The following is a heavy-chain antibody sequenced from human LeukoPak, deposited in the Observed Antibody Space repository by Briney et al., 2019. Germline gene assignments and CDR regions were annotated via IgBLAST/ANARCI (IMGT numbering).Heavy chain of an antibody. CDR1: GFTLTTYT. CDR3: ASAEHNAWHNFKS. V-gene: IGHV3-30*04. J-gene: IGHJ4*02. Sequence: GGSLRLSCAASGFTLTTYTMHWVRQAPGKGLEWLSIISNDGSQTYYAESVGGRFTISRDTSQNTLYLQMRSLTTEDTAVYYCASAEHNAWHNFKSWGQGTLVTVSS. CDR2: ISNDGSQT. D-gene: IGHD1/OR15-1a*01.